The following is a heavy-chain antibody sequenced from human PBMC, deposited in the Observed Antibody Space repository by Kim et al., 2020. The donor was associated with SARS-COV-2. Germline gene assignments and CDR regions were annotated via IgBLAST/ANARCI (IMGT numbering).Heavy chain of an antibody. CDR2: IWYDGSNK. Sequence: GGSLRLSCAASGFTFSSYGMHWVRQAPGKGLEWVAVIWYDGSNKYYADSVKGRFTISRDNSKNTLYLQMNSLRAEDTAVYYCARDPDSGSSWTLAYYYYYYGMDVWGQGTTVTVSS. V-gene: IGHV3-33*01. CDR3: ARDPDSGSSWTLAYYYYYYGMDV. CDR1: GFTFSSYG. D-gene: IGHD6-13*01. J-gene: IGHJ6*02.